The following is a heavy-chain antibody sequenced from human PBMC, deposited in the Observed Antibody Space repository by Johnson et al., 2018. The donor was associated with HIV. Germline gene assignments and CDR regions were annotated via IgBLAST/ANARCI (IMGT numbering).Heavy chain of an antibody. J-gene: IGHJ3*01. CDR2: TSNDGGNK. CDR3: ASDWDCSSTVGSESVLKDAFDV. V-gene: IGHV3-30*03. Sequence: QMLLVESGGGVVQPGRSLRLSCAASGLTFSSYGMHWVRQAPGKGLEWVAVTSNDGGNKYYADSVKGRFTVSRDNSQNTLYLQMDSLRSEDTAVYFCASDWDCSSTVGSESVLKDAFDVWGQGKLVSVSS. D-gene: IGHD2-2*01. CDR1: GLTFSSYG.